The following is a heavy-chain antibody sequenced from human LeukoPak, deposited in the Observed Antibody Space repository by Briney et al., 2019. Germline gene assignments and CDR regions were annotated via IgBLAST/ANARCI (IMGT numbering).Heavy chain of an antibody. Sequence: GESLKISCKGSGYSFTSSWIGWVRQMPGKGLEWMGIIYPSDSDTRYSPSFQGQVTISADKSISTAYLQWSSLKASDTAMYYCARQISHTSGYYFWDYWGQGTLVTVSS. CDR2: IYPSDSDT. J-gene: IGHJ4*02. V-gene: IGHV5-51*01. CDR3: ARQISHTSGYYFWDY. D-gene: IGHD3-22*01. CDR1: GYSFTSSW.